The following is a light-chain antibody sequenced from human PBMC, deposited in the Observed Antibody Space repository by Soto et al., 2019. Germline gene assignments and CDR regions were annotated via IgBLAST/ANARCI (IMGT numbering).Light chain of an antibody. J-gene: IGLJ1*01. CDR3: CSYAGSSTFYV. Sequence: QSVLTHPRSMSGSHGQSVTISCTGTSSDVGGYGYVSWYQQHPGKAPKLMIYDVYNRPSGVPDRFSGSKSGNTASLTISGLQAEDEAVYYCCSYAGSSTFYVFGTGTKLTVL. V-gene: IGLV2-11*01. CDR1: SSDVGGYGY. CDR2: DVY.